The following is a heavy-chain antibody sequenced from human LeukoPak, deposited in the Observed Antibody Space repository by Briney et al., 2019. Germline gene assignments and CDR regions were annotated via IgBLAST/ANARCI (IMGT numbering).Heavy chain of an antibody. Sequence: GGSLRLSCAASGFTFSSYGMHWVRQAPGRGLERVAIIWYDGGNRYYADSVKGRFTISRDNSKNTLYLQMNSPRAEDTAVYYCARNWGDHFDWLHDYWGQGTLVTVSS. J-gene: IGHJ4*02. V-gene: IGHV3-33*01. D-gene: IGHD3-9*01. CDR2: IWYDGGNR. CDR3: ARNWGDHFDWLHDY. CDR1: GFTFSSYG.